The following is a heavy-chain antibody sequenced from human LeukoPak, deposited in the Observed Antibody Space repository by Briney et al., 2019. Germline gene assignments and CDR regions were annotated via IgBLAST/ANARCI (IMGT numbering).Heavy chain of an antibody. Sequence: GGSLRLSCAASGFTFSSYWMSWVRQAPGEGLEWVAKINQDGTEKAYVDSVRGRFTISRDNAKNSLFLQMNSLRAEDTAVYYCAKDIREHDSSGYYPDDAFDVWGQGTMVTVSS. CDR2: INQDGTEK. CDR1: GFTFSSYW. CDR3: AKDIREHDSSGYYPDDAFDV. D-gene: IGHD3-22*01. V-gene: IGHV3-7*03. J-gene: IGHJ3*01.